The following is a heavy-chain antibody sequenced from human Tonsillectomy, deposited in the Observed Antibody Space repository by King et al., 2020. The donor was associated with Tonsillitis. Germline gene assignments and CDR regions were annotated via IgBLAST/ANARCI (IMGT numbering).Heavy chain of an antibody. J-gene: IGHJ3*02. V-gene: IGHV4-59*01. D-gene: IGHD2-21*02. CDR3: ARGAYCGGDCRRNDAFDI. Sequence: VQLQESGPGLVKPSETLTLTCAVSGGSISSYYWSWIRQPPGKGLEWIGYIYYSGSTNYNPSLKSRVTISVDTSKNQFSLKLSYVTAADTAVFYCARGAYCGGDCRRNDAFDIWGQGTMVTVSS. CDR2: IYYSGST. CDR1: GGSISSYY.